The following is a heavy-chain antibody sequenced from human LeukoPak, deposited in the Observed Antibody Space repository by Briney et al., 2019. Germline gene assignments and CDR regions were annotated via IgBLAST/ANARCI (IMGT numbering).Heavy chain of an antibody. V-gene: IGHV4-39*07. CDR3: ARDWAE. CDR2: IYDGGGT. CDR1: GGSISSSRYY. D-gene: IGHD7-27*01. Sequence: SETLSLTCTVSGGSISSSRYYWGWIRQPPGKGLEWIGSIYDGGGTYYNPSLKSRVTISVETSKKQFSLRLNSVTAADTAVYCCARDWAEWGQGTLVTVSS. J-gene: IGHJ4*02.